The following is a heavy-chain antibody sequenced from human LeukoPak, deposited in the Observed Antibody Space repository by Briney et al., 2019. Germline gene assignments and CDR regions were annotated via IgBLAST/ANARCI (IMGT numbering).Heavy chain of an antibody. D-gene: IGHD3-10*01. J-gene: IGHJ3*02. CDR2: IGTAGDA. CDR1: GFTFSSYD. V-gene: IGHV3-13*01. CDR3: GRAMVRGVIIGAYDI. Sequence: GGSLTLSCAASGFTFSSYDMHWVRQVAGKGLEWVSGIGTAGDAYYSRSVKGRFTISRENAKNSLYLQMNSLRAGDTAVYYCGRAMVRGVIIGAYDIWGQGTMVTVSS.